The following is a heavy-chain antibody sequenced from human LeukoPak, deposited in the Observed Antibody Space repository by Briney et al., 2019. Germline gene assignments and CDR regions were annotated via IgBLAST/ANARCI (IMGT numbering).Heavy chain of an antibody. CDR3: ARVYHAVTTFDY. V-gene: IGHV1-18*01. D-gene: IGHD4-17*01. CDR2: ISAYNGNT. Sequence: ASVKVSCKASGYTFTSYGVSWVRQAPGQGLEWMGWISAYNGNTNYAQKLQGRVTMTTDTSTSTAYMELRSLRSDDTAVYYCARVYHAVTTFDYWGQGTLVTVSS. J-gene: IGHJ4*02. CDR1: GYTFTSYG.